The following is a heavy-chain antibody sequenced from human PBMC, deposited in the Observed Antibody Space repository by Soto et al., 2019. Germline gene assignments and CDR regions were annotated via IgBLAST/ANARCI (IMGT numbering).Heavy chain of an antibody. J-gene: IGHJ5*02. CDR2: IYYSGST. V-gene: IGHV4-59*01. Sequence: SETLSLTCTVSGGSISSYYWSWIRQPPGKGLEWIGYIYYSGSTNYNPSLKSRVTISVDTSKNQFSLKLSSVTAADTAVYYCARESPYYDILTGPYPKRGWFDPWGQGTLVTVSS. D-gene: IGHD3-9*01. CDR3: ARESPYYDILTGPYPKRGWFDP. CDR1: GGSISSYY.